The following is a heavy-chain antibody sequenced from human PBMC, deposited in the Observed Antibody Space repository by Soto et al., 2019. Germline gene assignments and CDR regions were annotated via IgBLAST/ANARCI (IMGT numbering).Heavy chain of an antibody. CDR3: ARLGLRGAGTRPGWFDP. J-gene: IGHJ5*02. CDR1: GGTFSSYA. D-gene: IGHD1-1*01. Sequence: QVQLVQSGAEVKKPGSSVKVSCKASGGTFSSYAISWVRQAPGQGLEWMGGIIPIFGTANYAQKFQGRVTITADKSTSTAYMELSSLRSEDTAVYYCARLGLRGAGTRPGWFDPWGQGTLVTVSS. V-gene: IGHV1-69*06. CDR2: IIPIFGTA.